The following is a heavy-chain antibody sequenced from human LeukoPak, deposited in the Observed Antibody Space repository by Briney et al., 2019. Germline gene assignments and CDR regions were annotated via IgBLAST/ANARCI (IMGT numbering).Heavy chain of an antibody. CDR2: TYYRSKWYN. D-gene: IGHD6-19*01. V-gene: IGHV6-1*01. CDR1: GDSVSSNSAA. J-gene: IGHJ5*02. Sequence: SQTLSLTCAISGDSVSSNSAAWNWIKQSPSRGLEWLGRTYYRSKWYNDYAVSVKSRITINPDTSKNQFSLHLNSVTPEDTAVYYCASSQIAVAAYWFDPWGQGTLVTVSS. CDR3: ASSQIAVAAYWFDP.